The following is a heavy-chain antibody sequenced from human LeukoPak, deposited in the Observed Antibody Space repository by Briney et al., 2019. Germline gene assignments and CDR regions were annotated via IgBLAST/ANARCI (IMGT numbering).Heavy chain of an antibody. CDR2: IYYSGST. Sequence: SETLSLTCTVSGGSISSSSYYWGWFRQPPGKGLEWIGSIYYSGSTYYNPSLRSRVTISVDTSKNQFSLKLSSVTAADTAVYYCARDVAGLSYYFDYWGQGTLVTVSS. D-gene: IGHD2-15*01. CDR3: ARDVAGLSYYFDY. CDR1: GGSISSSSYY. J-gene: IGHJ4*02. V-gene: IGHV4-39*07.